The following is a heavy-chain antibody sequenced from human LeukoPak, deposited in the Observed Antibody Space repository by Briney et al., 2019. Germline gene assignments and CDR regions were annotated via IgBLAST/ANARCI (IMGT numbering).Heavy chain of an antibody. CDR1: GYTFKSYY. Sequence: ASVKVSCKASGYTFKSYYIHWVRQAPRQGLEWMGIINPSGGSASYALKFLGRVTMTRDTSTSTDYMELSSLRSEDTAVYYCGRVPSDYGDYYFDYWGHGTLVIVSS. J-gene: IGHJ4*01. D-gene: IGHD4-17*01. CDR3: GRVPSDYGDYYFDY. CDR2: INPSGGSA. V-gene: IGHV1-46*02.